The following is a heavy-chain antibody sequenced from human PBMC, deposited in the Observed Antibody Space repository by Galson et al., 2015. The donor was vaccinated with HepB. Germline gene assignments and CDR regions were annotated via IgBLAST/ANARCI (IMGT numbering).Heavy chain of an antibody. Sequence: SLRLSCAASGFTFSSYAMHWVRQAPGKGLEWVAAISFDGGDKYYADSVRGRFTISRDSSKNTLYLQMNGLTTEDTAVYFCAKTMDGHFYFYGLDVWGQGTTVTVS. CDR1: GFTFSSYA. D-gene: IGHD5-24*01. CDR3: AKTMDGHFYFYGLDV. J-gene: IGHJ6*02. CDR2: ISFDGGDK. V-gene: IGHV3-30*18.